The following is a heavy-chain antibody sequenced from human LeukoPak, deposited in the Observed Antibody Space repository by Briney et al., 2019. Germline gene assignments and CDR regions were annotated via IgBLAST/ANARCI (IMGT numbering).Heavy chain of an antibody. CDR1: GFTVSSNY. J-gene: IGHJ4*02. V-gene: IGHV3-66*02. CDR3: ARGPRATTVTGY. CDR2: IYSGGST. Sequence: RGSLRLSCAASGFTVSSNYMSWVRQAPGKGLEWVSVIYSGGSTYYADSVKGRFTISRDNSKNTLYLQMNSLRAEDTAVYHCARGPRATTVTGYWGQGTLVTVSS. D-gene: IGHD4-11*01.